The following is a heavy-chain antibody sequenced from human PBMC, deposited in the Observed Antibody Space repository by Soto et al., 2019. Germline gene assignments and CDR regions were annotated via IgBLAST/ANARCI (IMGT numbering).Heavy chain of an antibody. Sequence: QMQLQESGPGLVKPSGTLSLTCTVSGVSINSANWWTWVRQSPGKGLEWIGEIYHSGSTNFNPSLNSRVTISVDNSKNQFYLELTSVTAADTAVYYCARYCGGGSCYLGAFDIWGQGTMVTVSS. J-gene: IGHJ3*02. CDR2: IYHSGST. CDR3: ARYCGGGSCYLGAFDI. CDR1: GVSINSANW. V-gene: IGHV4-4*02. D-gene: IGHD2-15*01.